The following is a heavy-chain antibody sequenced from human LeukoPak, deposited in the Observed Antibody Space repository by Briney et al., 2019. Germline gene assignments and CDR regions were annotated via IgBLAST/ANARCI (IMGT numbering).Heavy chain of an antibody. D-gene: IGHD6-19*01. CDR1: GGPFSGYY. CDR2: VNHGGST. J-gene: IGHJ4*02. Sequence: SETLSLTCAVYGGPFSGYYWSWIRQPPGKGLEWIGEVNHGGSTNYNPSLKSQVTISIDTSKNQFSLKLSSVTAADTAVYYCARDYVGVAGTFDYWGQGTLVTVSS. V-gene: IGHV4-34*01. CDR3: ARDYVGVAGTFDY.